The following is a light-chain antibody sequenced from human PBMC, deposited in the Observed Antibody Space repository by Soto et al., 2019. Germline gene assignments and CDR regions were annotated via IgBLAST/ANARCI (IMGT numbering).Light chain of an antibody. Sequence: DIQMTQSPSTLSASVGDRVTITCRASQSISTWLAWYQQKPGEAPKLLIYKASSLESGVSSRFSGSGSGTEFTLTISSLQPDDFATYYCQQYNTYPLTFGGGTTVEIK. CDR2: KAS. CDR1: QSISTW. V-gene: IGKV1-5*03. J-gene: IGKJ4*01. CDR3: QQYNTYPLT.